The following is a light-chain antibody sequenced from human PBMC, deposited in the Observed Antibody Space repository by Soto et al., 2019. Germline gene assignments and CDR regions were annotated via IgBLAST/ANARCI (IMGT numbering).Light chain of an antibody. CDR3: SSYTSSSTHV. V-gene: IGLV2-14*01. J-gene: IGLJ1*01. CDR1: SSDIGGYIY. CDR2: EVS. Sequence: QSALTQPASVSGSPGQSITISCTGTSSDIGGYIYVSWYQHHPGKVPKVIIYEVSNRPSGVSNRFSGSKSGNTASLTISGLQAEDEADYYCSSYTSSSTHVFGTGTKVTVL.